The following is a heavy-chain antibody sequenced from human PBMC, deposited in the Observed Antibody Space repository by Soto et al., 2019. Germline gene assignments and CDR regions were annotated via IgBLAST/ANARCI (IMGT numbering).Heavy chain of an antibody. D-gene: IGHD1-1*01. V-gene: IGHV4-34*01. CDR1: AGSLSDSF. Sequence: QVQLQQWGAGLLKPSETLSLTCTVSAGSLSDSFWNWIRQPPGKGLEWIGEIHHSGISNYNPSLKSRVTMSVDTSKNQLSLKMTSVTAAATAVYYCAVTGTYNWIDPWGQGTLVTVSS. CDR2: IHHSGIS. CDR3: AVTGTYNWIDP. J-gene: IGHJ5*02.